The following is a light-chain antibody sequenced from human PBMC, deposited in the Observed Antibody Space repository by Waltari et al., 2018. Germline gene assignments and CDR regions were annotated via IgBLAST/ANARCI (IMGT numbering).Light chain of an antibody. CDR3: HQYNRWPRT. CDR1: QSVSNN. Sequence: EIVMTQSPATLSVSPGERATLSCRASQSVSNNLAWYQQKPGQTPRLLIYGASSRATGIPARFSGSGSGTEFTLTISSLQSEDFAVYYWHQYNRWPRTFGQGTKVEIK. CDR2: GAS. V-gene: IGKV3D-15*01. J-gene: IGKJ1*01.